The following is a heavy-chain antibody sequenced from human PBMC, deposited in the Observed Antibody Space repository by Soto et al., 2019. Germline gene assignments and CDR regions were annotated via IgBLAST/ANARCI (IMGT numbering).Heavy chain of an antibody. J-gene: IGHJ5*02. Sequence: SETLSLTCTVSGGSISSYYWSWIRQPPGKGLEWIGYIHYSGSTKYNPSLKSRVTISVDTSKNQFSLKLSFLPAADPAFFYCARDGGGVPSTCFAPWGKGTLVTVSS. CDR3: ARDGGGVPSTCFAP. V-gene: IGHV4-59*01. CDR1: GGSISSYY. CDR2: IHYSGST. D-gene: IGHD3-16*01.